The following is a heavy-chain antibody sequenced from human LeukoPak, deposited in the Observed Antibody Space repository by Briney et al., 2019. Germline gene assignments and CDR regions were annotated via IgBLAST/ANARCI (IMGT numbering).Heavy chain of an antibody. CDR2: INPNSGGT. J-gene: IGHJ3*02. Sequence: ASVKVSCKASGYTFTGYYIHWVRQAPGQGLEWMGWINPNSGGTNYAQKFQGRVTMTRDTSISTAYMELSRLRSDDTAVYYCARDLRYCSGGSCYPDDAFDIWGQGTMVTVSS. V-gene: IGHV1-2*02. D-gene: IGHD2-15*01. CDR1: GYTFTGYY. CDR3: ARDLRYCSGGSCYPDDAFDI.